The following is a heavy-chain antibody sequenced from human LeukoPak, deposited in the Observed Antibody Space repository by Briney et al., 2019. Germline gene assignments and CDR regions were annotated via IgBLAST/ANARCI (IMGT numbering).Heavy chain of an antibody. CDR3: AAPDHHCSSTSCYDYYMDV. CDR2: INPNSGGT. Sequence: ASVKVSCKASGYTFTGYYMHWVRQAPGQGLEWMGWINPNSGGTNYAQKFQGRVTMTRDTSISTAYMELSRLRSDDTAVYYCAAPDHHCSSTSCYDYYMDVWGKGTTVTVSS. D-gene: IGHD2-2*01. V-gene: IGHV1-2*02. CDR1: GYTFTGYY. J-gene: IGHJ6*03.